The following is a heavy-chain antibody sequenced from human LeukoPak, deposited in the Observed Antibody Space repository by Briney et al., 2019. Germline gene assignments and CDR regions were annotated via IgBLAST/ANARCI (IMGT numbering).Heavy chain of an antibody. J-gene: IGHJ4*02. CDR1: GFTFSSYG. D-gene: IGHD6-19*01. CDR3: AKGWKVAGPTYFDY. V-gene: IGHV3-30*18. CDR2: ISYDGSNK. Sequence: GGSLRLSCAASGFTFSSYGMHWVRQAPGKGLEWVAVISYDGSNKYYADSVKGRFTISRDNSKNTLYLQMNSLRAEDTAVYYCAKGWKVAGPTYFDYWGQGTLVTVSS.